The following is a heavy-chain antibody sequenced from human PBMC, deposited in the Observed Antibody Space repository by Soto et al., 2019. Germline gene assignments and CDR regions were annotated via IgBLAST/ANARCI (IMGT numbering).Heavy chain of an antibody. CDR2: INPYDSDT. CDR3: TRQMIHPLMRYTMDV. V-gene: IGHV5-51*01. D-gene: IGHD1-1*01. CDR1: GYRLTSYW. Sequence: PLLPQKVSYNGFGYRLTSYWGRWVLQKHGKGLEWMGIINPYDSDTRYSPSFQGQVTISADKSISTVYLQWSSLKASDTAMYFCTRQMIHPLMRYTMDVWGQGTTVTV. J-gene: IGHJ6*02.